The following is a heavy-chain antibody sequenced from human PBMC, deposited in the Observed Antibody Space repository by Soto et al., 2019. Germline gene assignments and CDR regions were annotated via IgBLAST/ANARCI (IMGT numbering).Heavy chain of an antibody. CDR2: IYPGDSDT. Sequence: PGESLKISCKGSGYTFTSCWIGWVRQMPGKGLEWMGVIYPGDSDTRYSPSFQGQVTISADKSISTAYLQWSSLKASDTAMYYCARYYGSESYPQKPIDCWGQGTLVTVSS. D-gene: IGHD3-10*01. CDR1: GYTFTSCW. V-gene: IGHV5-51*01. CDR3: ARYYGSESYPQKPIDC. J-gene: IGHJ4*02.